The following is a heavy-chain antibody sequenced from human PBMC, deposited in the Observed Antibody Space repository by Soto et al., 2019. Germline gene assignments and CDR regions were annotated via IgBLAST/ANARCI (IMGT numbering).Heavy chain of an antibody. J-gene: IGHJ6*02. CDR1: GDSVSSNSAA. CDR3: ARDLAVAGLVYSDYGMDV. V-gene: IGHV6-1*01. CDR2: TYYRSKWYN. D-gene: IGHD6-19*01. Sequence: SQTLSLTCAISGDSVSSNSAAWNWIRQSPSRGLEWLGRTYYRSKWYNDYAVSVKSRITINPDTSKNQFSLQLNSVTPEDTAVYYCARDLAVAGLVYSDYGMDVWGQGTTVTVSS.